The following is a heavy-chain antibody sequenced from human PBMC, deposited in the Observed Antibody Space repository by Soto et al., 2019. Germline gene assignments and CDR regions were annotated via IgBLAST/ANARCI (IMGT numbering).Heavy chain of an antibody. CDR2: ISTGSSYI. V-gene: IGHV3-21*02. Sequence: EVLLVESGGGLVKPGGSLRLSCAGSGFTFSSYMTNWVRQAPGKGLEWVASISTGSSYIYYADALKGRFTISRDDAKTSVYLQMNSLRDEDTGVYYCVRDSLMRTSWGQGTRVTVSS. D-gene: IGHD2-8*01. J-gene: IGHJ5*02. CDR3: VRDSLMRTS. CDR1: GFTFSSYM.